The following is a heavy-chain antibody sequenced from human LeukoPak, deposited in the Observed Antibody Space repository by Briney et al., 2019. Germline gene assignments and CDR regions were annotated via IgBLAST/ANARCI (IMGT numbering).Heavy chain of an antibody. CDR2: ISGSGGST. Sequence: GGSLRLSCAASGFTFSSYAMSWVRQAPGKGLEWVSAISGSGGSTYYADSVKGRFNISRDNSKNTLYLQTNSLRAEDNAVYYCAKYGSGYFDDAFDIWGQGTMVTVSS. D-gene: IGHD3-22*01. CDR1: GFTFSSYA. CDR3: AKYGSGYFDDAFDI. V-gene: IGHV3-23*01. J-gene: IGHJ3*02.